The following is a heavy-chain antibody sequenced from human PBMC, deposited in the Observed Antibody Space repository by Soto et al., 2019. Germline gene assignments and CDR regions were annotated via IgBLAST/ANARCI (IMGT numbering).Heavy chain of an antibody. CDR2: ISYDGSNK. CDR1: GFTFSSHH. CDR3: ARTVEVYYYYAMDV. D-gene: IGHD3-10*01. V-gene: IGHV3-30-3*01. Sequence: QVQLVESGGGVVQPGRSLRLSCAASGFTFSSHHMHWVRQTPHKGLEWVAFISYDGSNKYYADSVKGRFTISRDNSWNTLYLLMNTLTTEDTGVYYCARTVEVYYYYAMDVWGQGTAVTVSS. J-gene: IGHJ6*02.